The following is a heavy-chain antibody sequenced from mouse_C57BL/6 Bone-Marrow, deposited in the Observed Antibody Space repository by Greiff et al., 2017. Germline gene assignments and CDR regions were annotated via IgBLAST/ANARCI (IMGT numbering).Heavy chain of an antibody. D-gene: IGHD1-1*01. Sequence: EVHLVESGGGLVKPGGSLKLSCAASGFTFSDYGMHWVRQAPEKGLEWVAYISSGSSTIYYADTVKGRFTISRDNAKNTLFLQMTSLRSEDTAMYYCARGWYYGSSPYLYCDVWGTGTTVTVSS. CDR3: ARGWYYGSSPYLYCDV. CDR2: ISSGSSTI. J-gene: IGHJ1*03. CDR1: GFTFSDYG. V-gene: IGHV5-17*01.